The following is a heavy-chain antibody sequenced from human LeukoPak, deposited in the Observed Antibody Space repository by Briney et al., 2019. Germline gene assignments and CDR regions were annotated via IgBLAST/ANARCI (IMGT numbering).Heavy chain of an antibody. V-gene: IGHV4-34*01. CDR2: INHSGST. CDR1: GGSISSYY. J-gene: IGHJ4*02. CDR3: ARGHHEHDYGDYGDY. D-gene: IGHD4-17*01. Sequence: SETLSLTCTVSGGSISSYYWSWIRQPPGKGLEWIGEINHSGSTNYNPSLKSRVTISVDTSKNQFSLKLSSVTAADTAVYYCARGHHEHDYGDYGDYWGQGTLVTVSS.